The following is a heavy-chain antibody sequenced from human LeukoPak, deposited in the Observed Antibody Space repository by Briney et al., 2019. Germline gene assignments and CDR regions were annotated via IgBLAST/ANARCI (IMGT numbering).Heavy chain of an antibody. V-gene: IGHV1-8*01. Sequence: GASVKVSCKASGYTFTSYDINWVRQATGQGFEWMGWMNPNSGNTGYAQKFQGRVTMTRNTSISTAYMELSSLRSEDTAVYYCASSSSWYFPFDPWGQGTLVTVSS. CDR3: ASSSSWYFPFDP. CDR2: MNPNSGNT. J-gene: IGHJ5*02. CDR1: GYTFTSYD. D-gene: IGHD6-13*01.